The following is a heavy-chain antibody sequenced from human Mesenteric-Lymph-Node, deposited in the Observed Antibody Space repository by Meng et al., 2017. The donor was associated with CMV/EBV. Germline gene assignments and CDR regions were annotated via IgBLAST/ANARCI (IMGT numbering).Heavy chain of an antibody. CDR1: GFTFSSYS. Sequence: GGSLRLSCAASGFTFSSYSMNWVRQAPGKGLEWVSSISSSSSYIYYADSVKGRFTISRDNAKNSLYLQMNSLRAEDTAVYYCARVHDSSGYQYYFDYWGQGTLVTVSS. CDR2: ISSSSSYI. V-gene: IGHV3-21*01. J-gene: IGHJ4*02. CDR3: ARVHDSSGYQYYFDY. D-gene: IGHD3-22*01.